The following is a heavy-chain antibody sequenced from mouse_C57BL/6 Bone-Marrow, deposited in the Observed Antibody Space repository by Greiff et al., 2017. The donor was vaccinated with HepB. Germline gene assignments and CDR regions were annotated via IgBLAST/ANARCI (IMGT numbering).Heavy chain of an antibody. D-gene: IGHD2-1*01. CDR1: GYTFTSYW. CDR2: INPSNGGN. CDR3: VRGDGNYESYAMDY. V-gene: IGHV1-53*01. J-gene: IGHJ4*01. Sequence: QVQLKQPGTELVKPGASVKLSCKASGYTFTSYWMHWVKQRPGQGLEWIGNINPSNGGNNYNEKFKSKDTLTVDKSSSTAYMLLSSLTSEDSAVYYCVRGDGNYESYAMDYWGQGTSVTVSS.